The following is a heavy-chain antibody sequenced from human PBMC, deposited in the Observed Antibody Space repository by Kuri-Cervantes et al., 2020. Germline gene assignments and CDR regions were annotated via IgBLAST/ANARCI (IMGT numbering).Heavy chain of an antibody. CDR3: ARSEVTTPNRFDS. CDR1: GGSISSSSYY. CDR2: IYYSGNT. Sequence: SETLSLTCTVSGGSISSSSYYWGWIRQPPGKGLEWIGYIYYSGNTNLNPSLKSRVTMSVDTSKNQFSLKLSSVTAADTAVYYCARSEVTTPNRFDSWGQGTQVTVSS. V-gene: IGHV4-61*05. D-gene: IGHD4-17*01. J-gene: IGHJ5*01.